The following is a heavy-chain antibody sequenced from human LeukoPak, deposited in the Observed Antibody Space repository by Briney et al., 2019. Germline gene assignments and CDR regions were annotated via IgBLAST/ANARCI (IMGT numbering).Heavy chain of an antibody. Sequence: GGSLRLSCAASGFTFSSYAMSWVRQAPGKGLEWVSAISGSGGSTYYADSVKGRFTISRDNSKNTLYLQMNSLRAEDTAVYYCAKDRCSSISCYSDSNRSDPWGQGTLVTVSS. CDR1: GFTFSSYA. J-gene: IGHJ5*02. CDR3: AKDRCSSISCYSDSNRSDP. V-gene: IGHV3-23*01. CDR2: ISGSGGST. D-gene: IGHD2-2*01.